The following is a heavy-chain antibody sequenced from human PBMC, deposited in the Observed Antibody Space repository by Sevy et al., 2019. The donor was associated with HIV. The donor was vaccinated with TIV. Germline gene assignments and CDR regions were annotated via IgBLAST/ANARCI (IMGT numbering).Heavy chain of an antibody. CDR1: GFAFSSHA. D-gene: IGHD6-13*01. V-gene: IGHV3-30-3*01. CDR2: ISYEGTET. J-gene: IGHJ4*01. CDR3: ARDGGYSIKWYPLY. Sequence: GGSLRLSCAASGFAFSSHAMHWVRQAPSKGLEWVATISYEGTETFYAASVGGRFTISRDNSKNMLSLQINSLRPEDTAVYYCARDGGYSIKWYPLYWGHGTLVTVSS.